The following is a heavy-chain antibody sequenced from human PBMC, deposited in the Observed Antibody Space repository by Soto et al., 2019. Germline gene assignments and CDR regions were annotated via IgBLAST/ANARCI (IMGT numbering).Heavy chain of an antibody. V-gene: IGHV3-23*01. CDR2: ISSSGGST. CDR3: AKDGRGQWLSYFDY. D-gene: IGHD6-19*01. Sequence: EVQLLESGGGLVQPGGSLRLSCAASGFIFSSYAMSWVRQAPGKGLEWVSAISSSGGSTYYADSVKGRFAISRDNSKNTLYLQMNSLRAEDTAVYYCAKDGRGQWLSYFDYWGQGMLVTVSS. J-gene: IGHJ4*02. CDR1: GFIFSSYA.